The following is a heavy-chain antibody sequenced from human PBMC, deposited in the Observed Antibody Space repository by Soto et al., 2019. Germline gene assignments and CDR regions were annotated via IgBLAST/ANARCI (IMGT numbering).Heavy chain of an antibody. D-gene: IGHD2-15*01. V-gene: IGHV4-61*01. CDR1: GGSVSSGSYY. J-gene: IGHJ4*02. CDR2: IYYSGST. Sequence: QVQLQESGPGLVKPSETLSLTCTVSGGSVSSGSYYWSWIRQPPGKGLEWIGYIYYSGSTNYNPSLESRVTISVDTSKNQFSLKLSSVTAADTAVYYCARGVVAATLCDYWGQGTLVTVSS. CDR3: ARGVVAATLCDY.